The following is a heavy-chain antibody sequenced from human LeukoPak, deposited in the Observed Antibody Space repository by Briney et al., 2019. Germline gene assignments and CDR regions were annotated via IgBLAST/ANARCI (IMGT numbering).Heavy chain of an antibody. V-gene: IGHV3-33*01. J-gene: IGHJ3*02. CDR1: GFTFSSYG. D-gene: IGHD3-22*01. CDR3: ARPYYDSSGYYYWGNAFDI. Sequence: GGSLRLSCAASGFTFSSYGMHWVRQGPGKRLEWVAVIWYDGSNKYYADSVKGRFTISRDNSKNTLYLQMNSLRAEDTAVYSGARPYYDSSGYYYWGNAFDIWGQGTMVTVSS. CDR2: IWYDGSNK.